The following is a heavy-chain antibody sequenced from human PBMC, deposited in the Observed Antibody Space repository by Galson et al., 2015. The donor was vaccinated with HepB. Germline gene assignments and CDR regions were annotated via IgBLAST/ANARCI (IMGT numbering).Heavy chain of an antibody. CDR2: IYYSGST. CDR1: GGSIYSSSCY. V-gene: IGHV4-39*01. D-gene: IGHD6-19*01. CDR3: ARHNGYADGQWLERSAFDS. Sequence: QVQLQESGPGLVKPSETLSLTCSVSGGSIYSSSCYWGWIRQPPGKGLEWIASIYYSGSTYYNPSLKSRVTISADTSKNQFSLKLSSVTAADTAMYYCARHNGYADGQWLERSAFDSWGQGTMVTVSS. J-gene: IGHJ3*02.